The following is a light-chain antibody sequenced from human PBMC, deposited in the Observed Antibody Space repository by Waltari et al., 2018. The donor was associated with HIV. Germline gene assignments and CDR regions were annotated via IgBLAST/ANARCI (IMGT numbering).Light chain of an antibody. V-gene: IGLV2-14*03. J-gene: IGLJ2*01. CDR2: HVS. Sequence: QSALTQPASVSGSPGQSITISCTGTSSDVGGYNYVSWYQQHPGKAPKLMIYHVSNRPSGVSKRFSGSKSGNTASLTISWLQAEDEADYYCTSYTSSNTLVIFGGGTKLTVL. CDR1: SSDVGGYNY. CDR3: TSYTSSNTLVI.